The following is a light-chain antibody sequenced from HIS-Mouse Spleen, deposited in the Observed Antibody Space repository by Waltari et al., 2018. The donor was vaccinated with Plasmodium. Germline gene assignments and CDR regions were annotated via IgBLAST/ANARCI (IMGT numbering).Light chain of an antibody. Sequence: DIVMTQSPLSLPVTPGEPASISCRSSQSLLHSNGYNYLDWYLQKPGQSPQLLIYLGSNRASGVPDRFSGSGSGTDFTLKISRVVAEDVGVYYCMQALQTPTFGQGTKVEIK. CDR3: MQALQTPT. J-gene: IGKJ1*01. CDR2: LGS. CDR1: QSLLHSNGYNY. V-gene: IGKV2-28*01.